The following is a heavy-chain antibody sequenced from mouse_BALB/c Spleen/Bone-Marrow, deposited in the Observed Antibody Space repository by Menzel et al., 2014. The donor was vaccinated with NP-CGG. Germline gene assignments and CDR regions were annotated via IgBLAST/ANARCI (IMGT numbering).Heavy chain of an antibody. CDR3: ARGDYYGYAMDY. CDR2: INPYNGGT. J-gene: IGHJ4*01. V-gene: IGHV1-18*01. D-gene: IGHD1-1*01. Sequence: VQLKESGPELVKPGASMKISCKASGYSFTGYTMNWVKQSHGKNLEWIGLINPYNGGTSYNQKFKGKATLTVDKSSSPAYMELLSLTSEDSAAYYCARGDYYGYAMDYWGQGTSVTVSS. CDR1: GYSFTGYT.